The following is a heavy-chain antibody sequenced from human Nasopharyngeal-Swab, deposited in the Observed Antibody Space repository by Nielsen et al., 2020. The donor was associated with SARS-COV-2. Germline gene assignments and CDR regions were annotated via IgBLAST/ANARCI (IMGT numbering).Heavy chain of an antibody. V-gene: IGHV4-39*01. J-gene: IGHJ5*02. CDR2: IYYSGST. Sequence: WIRQPPGKGLEWIGSIYYSGSTYYNPSLMSGVTTSAEASKNQSSLKLISVPAADTAVYYCARLGYGDSNWFDPWGQGTLVTVSS. CDR3: ARLGYGDSNWFDP. D-gene: IGHD4-17*01.